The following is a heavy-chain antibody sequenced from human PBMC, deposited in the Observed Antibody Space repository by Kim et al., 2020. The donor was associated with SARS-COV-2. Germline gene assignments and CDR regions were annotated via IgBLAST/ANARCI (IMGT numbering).Heavy chain of an antibody. J-gene: IGHJ4*02. CDR3: ASGDGDYYGSGSSYDY. CDR1: GGSVSSGSYY. D-gene: IGHD3-10*01. V-gene: IGHV4-61*01. CDR2: IYYSGST. Sequence: SETLSLTCTVSGGSVSSGSYYWSWIRQPPGKGLEWIGYIYYSGSTNYNPSLKSRVTISVDTSKNQFSLKLSSVTAADTAVYYCASGDGDYYGSGSSYDYWGQGTLVTVSS.